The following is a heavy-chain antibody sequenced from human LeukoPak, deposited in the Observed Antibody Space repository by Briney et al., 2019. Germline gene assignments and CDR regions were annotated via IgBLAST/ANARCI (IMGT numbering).Heavy chain of an antibody. CDR1: GFTFSSYE. Sequence: GGSLRLSCAASGFTFSSYEMNWVRQAPGKGLEWVSYITGDGFTIYYADSVKGRFTISRDNAKNSLYLQMNSLRAEDTGVYYCARGGGRRHFDYWGQGTLVTVSS. D-gene: IGHD6-25*01. V-gene: IGHV3-48*03. CDR2: ITGDGFTI. J-gene: IGHJ4*02. CDR3: ARGGGRRHFDY.